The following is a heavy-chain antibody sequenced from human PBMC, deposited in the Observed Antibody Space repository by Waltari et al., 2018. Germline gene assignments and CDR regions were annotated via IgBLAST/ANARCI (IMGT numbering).Heavy chain of an antibody. J-gene: IGHJ4*02. V-gene: IGHV1-2*02. CDR2: MNPKDGNT. CDR1: GYTFTDYF. CDR3: AGGYGDYRFDY. D-gene: IGHD4-17*01. Sequence: QVQVVQSGAEVKKPGASVKVSCKAAGYTFTDYFIHWGRLAPGQGPEWIGWMNPKDGNTNYAQSFQGRVTMTRDTSINTAYMELSGLKSDDTAVYFCAGGYGDYRFDYWGQGTLVTVSS.